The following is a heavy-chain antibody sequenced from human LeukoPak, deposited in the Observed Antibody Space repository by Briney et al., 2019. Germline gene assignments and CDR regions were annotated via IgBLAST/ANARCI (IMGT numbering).Heavy chain of an antibody. D-gene: IGHD5-24*01. J-gene: IGHJ4*02. Sequence: GGSLRLSCAASGFSFSTQRMHWVRQAPGKGLVWVSYINIDERITGYADSVKGRFTISRDNAKNTLYLQMNSLRAEDTAIYYCAKDHEMASMKKGYWGQGTLVTVSS. CDR1: GFSFSTQR. CDR3: AKDHEMASMKKGY. CDR2: INIDERIT. V-gene: IGHV3-74*01.